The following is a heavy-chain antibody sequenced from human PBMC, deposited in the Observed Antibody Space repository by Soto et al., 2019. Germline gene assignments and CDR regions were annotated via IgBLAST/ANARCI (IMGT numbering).Heavy chain of an antibody. CDR2: ISHDGSEK. CDR1: GFMFSGYG. Sequence: QVQLVESGGGVVQPGDSLRLSCAASGFMFSGYGMHWIRQAPGKGLEWVAVISHDGSEKYDGDSVKGRCTVSRDNSNNTLCLQIDSLRAEYTAVYYCAKLVGGVKAIGAPGDWLDPWGQGTLVTVSS. CDR3: AKLVGGVKAIGAPGDWLDP. J-gene: IGHJ5*02. D-gene: IGHD3-3*01. V-gene: IGHV3-30*18.